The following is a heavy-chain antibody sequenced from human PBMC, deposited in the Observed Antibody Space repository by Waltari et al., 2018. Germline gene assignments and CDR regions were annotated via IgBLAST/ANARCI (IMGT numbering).Heavy chain of an antibody. CDR1: GYSISSGYY. CDR3: ARVGQQPTRYMDV. Sequence: QVQLQESGPGLVKPSETLSLTCTVSGYSISSGYYWGWIRQPPGKGLEWIGSIYHNGNTCYNPSLKSRVTISVDTSKNQFSLKLSSVTAADTAVYYCARVGQQPTRYMDVWGKGTTVTVSS. CDR2: IYHNGNT. V-gene: IGHV4-38-2*02. D-gene: IGHD6-13*01. J-gene: IGHJ6*03.